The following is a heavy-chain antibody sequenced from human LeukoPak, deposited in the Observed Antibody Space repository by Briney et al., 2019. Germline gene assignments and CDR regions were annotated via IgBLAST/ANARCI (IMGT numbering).Heavy chain of an antibody. V-gene: IGHV4-61*02. CDR1: GGSISGSTYY. J-gene: IGHJ4*02. CDR3: ARGFIVVVPAAYYFDY. CDR2: IYASGST. D-gene: IGHD2-2*01. Sequence: SETLSLTCTVSGGSISGSTYYWSWIRQPAGKGVEWIGRIYASGSTSYNPSLKSRVTISVDTSKNQFSLKLSSVTAADTAVYYCARGFIVVVPAAYYFDYWGQGTLVTVSS.